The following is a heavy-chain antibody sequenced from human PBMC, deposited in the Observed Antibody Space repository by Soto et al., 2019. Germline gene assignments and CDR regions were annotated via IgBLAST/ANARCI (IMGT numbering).Heavy chain of an antibody. D-gene: IGHD2-2*02. Sequence: ASVKVSCKASGYTFTGYYMHWVRQAPGQGLEWMGWINPNSGGTNYAQKFQGRVTMTRDTSISTAYMELSRLRSDDTAVYYCAREKTTLGYCSSTSCYILGYHYYGMDVWGQGTTVTVSS. CDR2: INPNSGGT. CDR1: GYTFTGYY. CDR3: AREKTTLGYCSSTSCYILGYHYYGMDV. V-gene: IGHV1-2*02. J-gene: IGHJ6*02.